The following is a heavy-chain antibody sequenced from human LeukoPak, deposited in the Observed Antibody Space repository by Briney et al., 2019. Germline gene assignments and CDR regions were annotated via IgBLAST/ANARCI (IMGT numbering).Heavy chain of an antibody. V-gene: IGHV4-59*01. CDR1: GGSISGYY. CDR2: IYYSGST. J-gene: IGHJ4*02. Sequence: PSETLSLTCTVSGGSISGYYWSWIRQPPGKGLEWIGYIYYSGSTSYNPSLKSRVTISVDTSKNQFSLKLSSVTAADTAVYYCARGNNYYDSTPFDYWGQGTLVTVSS. D-gene: IGHD3-22*01. CDR3: ARGNNYYDSTPFDY.